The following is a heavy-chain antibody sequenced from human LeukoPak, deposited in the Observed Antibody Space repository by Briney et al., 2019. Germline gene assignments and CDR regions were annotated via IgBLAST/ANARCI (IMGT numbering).Heavy chain of an antibody. CDR3: ARHIGRVLPFDY. D-gene: IGHD3-10*01. CDR2: IYYSGSA. Sequence: SETLSLTGTDSGDSISRNYWSWIRQPPGKGPEWIGHIYYSGSANYNPSLKSRVTISIDTSKNQFSLKLSSVTAADTAMYYCARHIGRVLPFDYWGQGTLVTVSS. J-gene: IGHJ4*02. V-gene: IGHV4-59*08. CDR1: GDSISRNY.